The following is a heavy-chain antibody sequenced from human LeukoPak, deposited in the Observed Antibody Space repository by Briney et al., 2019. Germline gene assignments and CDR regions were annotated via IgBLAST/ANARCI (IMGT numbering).Heavy chain of an antibody. CDR3: AGRRLYYFDY. CDR2: IYYSGST. Sequence: SETLSLTCTVSGGSISSSSYYWGWIRQPPGKGLEWIGSIYYSGSTYYNPSLKSRVTISVDTSKNQFSLKLSSVTAADTAVYYCAGRRLYYFDYWGQGTLVTVSS. V-gene: IGHV4-39*07. CDR1: GGSISSSSYY. J-gene: IGHJ4*02.